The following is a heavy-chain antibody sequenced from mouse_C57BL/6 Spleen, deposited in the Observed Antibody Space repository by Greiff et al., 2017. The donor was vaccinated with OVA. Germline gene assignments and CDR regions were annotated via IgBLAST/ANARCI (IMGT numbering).Heavy chain of an antibody. CDR1: GFNIKNTY. Sequence: VQLKQSVAELVRPGASVKLSCTASGFNIKNTYMHWVKQRPEQGLEWIGRIDPANGNTKYAPKFQGKATIPADTSSNTAYLQLSSLTSEDTAILYCAVSTVVATGYFDVWGTGTTVTVSS. V-gene: IGHV14-3*01. CDR3: AVSTVVATGYFDV. D-gene: IGHD1-1*01. CDR2: IDPANGNT. J-gene: IGHJ1*03.